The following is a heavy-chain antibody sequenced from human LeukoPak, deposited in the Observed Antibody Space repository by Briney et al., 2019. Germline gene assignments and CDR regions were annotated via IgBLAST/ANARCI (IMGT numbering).Heavy chain of an antibody. CDR1: GGSISSGGYS. J-gene: IGHJ3*02. Sequence: SEALSLTCAVSGGSISSGGYSWSWIRQPPGKGLEWIGYIYHSGSTYYNPSLKSRVTISVDTSKNQFSLKLSSVTAADTAVYYCARADLTYDSSGSDYAFDIWGQGTMVTVSS. V-gene: IGHV4-30-2*01. CDR2: IYHSGST. CDR3: ARADLTYDSSGSDYAFDI. D-gene: IGHD3-22*01.